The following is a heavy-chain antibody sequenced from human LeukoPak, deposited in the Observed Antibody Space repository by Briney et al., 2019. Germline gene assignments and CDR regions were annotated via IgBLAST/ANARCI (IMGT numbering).Heavy chain of an antibody. CDR3: ASRPFLYGFRTYFDN. Sequence: SETLSLTCAVYGGSFSAFHWDWLRQSPAKGLEWLGEMKQSGTPRYTPSLQSRVTISVDKSKNQFSLNVRSVTAADTAVYYCASRPFLYGFRTYFDNWAQGTLVTVSS. D-gene: IGHD3-10*01. J-gene: IGHJ4*02. CDR1: GGSFSAFH. V-gene: IGHV4-34*01. CDR2: MKQSGTP.